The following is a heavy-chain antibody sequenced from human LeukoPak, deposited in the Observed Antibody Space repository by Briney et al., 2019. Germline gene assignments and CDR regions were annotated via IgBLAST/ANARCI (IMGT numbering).Heavy chain of an antibody. CDR2: INPSGGST. D-gene: IGHD3-22*01. V-gene: IGHV1-46*01. J-gene: IGHJ4*02. CDR3: ARASYYYDSSGYGY. CDR1: GYTFTSYG. Sequence: ASVKVSRKASGYTFTSYGISWVRQAPGQGLEWMGIINPSGGSTSYAQKFQGRVTMTRDTSTSTVYMELSSLRSEDTAVYYCARASYYYDSSGYGYWGQGTLVTVSS.